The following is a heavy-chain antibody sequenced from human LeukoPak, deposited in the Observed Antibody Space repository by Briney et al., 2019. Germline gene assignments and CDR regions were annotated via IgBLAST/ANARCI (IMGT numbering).Heavy chain of an antibody. CDR3: ARDILTGYSPRVLFDY. J-gene: IGHJ4*02. Sequence: ASVKVSCKASGYTFTTSDINWVRQAPGQGLEWMGWMNPNTGNTGYAQSFQGRLSITRNTSTSTAYMELSGLRSEDTAVYYCARDILTGYSPRVLFDYWGQGTLVTVSS. CDR1: GYTFTTSD. V-gene: IGHV1-8*03. D-gene: IGHD3-9*01. CDR2: MNPNTGNT.